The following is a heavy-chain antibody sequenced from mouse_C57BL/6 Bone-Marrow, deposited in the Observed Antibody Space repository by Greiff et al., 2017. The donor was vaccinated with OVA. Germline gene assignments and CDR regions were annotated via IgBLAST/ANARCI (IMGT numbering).Heavy chain of an antibody. D-gene: IGHD2-2*01. J-gene: IGHJ3*01. CDR1: GYTFTSYW. CDR3: AREGRLRPAWFAY. V-gene: IGHV1-69*01. CDR2: LDPSDSYT. Sequence: QVQLQQPGAELVMPGASVKLSCKASGYTFTSYWMHWVKQRPGQGLEWIGELDPSDSYTTYNQKFKGKATLTVDKSSSTAYMQRSSLTSEDSSVYYCAREGRLRPAWFAYWGQGTLVTVSA.